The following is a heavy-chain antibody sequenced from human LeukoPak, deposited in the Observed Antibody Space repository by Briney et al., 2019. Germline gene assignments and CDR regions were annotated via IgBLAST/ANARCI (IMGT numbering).Heavy chain of an antibody. CDR3: ARDRHGGDRYRVDP. D-gene: IGHD5-12*01. CDR2: IYSGGST. J-gene: IGHJ5*02. V-gene: IGHV3-53*01. Sequence: GGSLRLSCAASGFTVSSNYMSWVRQAPGKGLEWVSVIYSGGSTYYADSVKGRFTISRDNSKNTLYLRMNSLSAEDTAVYYCARDRHGGDRYRVDPWGQGTLVTVSS. CDR1: GFTVSSNY.